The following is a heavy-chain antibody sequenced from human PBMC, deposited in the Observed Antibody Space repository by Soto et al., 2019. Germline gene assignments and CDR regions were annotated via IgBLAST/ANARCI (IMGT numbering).Heavy chain of an antibody. V-gene: IGHV4-34*01. Sequence: QVQLQQWGAGLLKPSETLSLTCAVTGGSLSGYYWSWIRQPPGKGLEWIGEVKDGGHTNYSPSLRGRVTISSDKSNNQFSLRLNSVTAADTGVYYCARGQEGVVATHWDQGSLVTVSS. CDR1: GGSLSGYY. D-gene: IGHD5-12*01. CDR2: VKDGGHT. J-gene: IGHJ4*02. CDR3: ARGQEGVVATH.